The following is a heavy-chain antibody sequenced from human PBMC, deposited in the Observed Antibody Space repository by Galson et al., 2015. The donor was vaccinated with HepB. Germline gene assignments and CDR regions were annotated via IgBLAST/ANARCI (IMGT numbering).Heavy chain of an antibody. CDR2: IDPSDSRT. V-gene: IGHV5-10-1*01. D-gene: IGHD4-23*01. Sequence: QSGAEVKKPGESRRISCKGSGYSFPSYWINWVRQMPGKGPEYMGRIDPSDSRTNYSPSFQGHVTISADKSINTVYLQWNSLKASDTAMYYCARRAGYGGNSDRNNYFDVWGRGILVTVSS. CDR3: ARRAGYGGNSDRNNYFDV. J-gene: IGHJ2*01. CDR1: GYSFPSYW.